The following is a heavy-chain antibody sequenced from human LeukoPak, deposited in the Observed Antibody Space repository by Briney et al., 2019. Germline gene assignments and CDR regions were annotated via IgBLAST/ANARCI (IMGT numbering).Heavy chain of an antibody. CDR2: IYYSGST. J-gene: IGHJ4*02. V-gene: IGHV4-59*01. D-gene: IGHD6-19*01. CDR1: GGSISSYY. CDR3: AREGRLSLSSVFDY. Sequence: SETLSLTCTVSGGSISSYYWGWIRQPPGKGLEWIGYIYYSGSTNYNPSLKSRVTISVDTSKNQFSLKLSSVTAADTAVYYCAREGRLSLSSVFDYWGQGTLVTVSS.